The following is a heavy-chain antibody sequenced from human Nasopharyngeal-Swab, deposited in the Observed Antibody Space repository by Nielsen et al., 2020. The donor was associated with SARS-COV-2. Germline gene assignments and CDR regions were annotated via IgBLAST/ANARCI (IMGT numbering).Heavy chain of an antibody. V-gene: IGHV3-48*02. CDR3: ARQDVATSP. CDR2: ISSSSSTI. J-gene: IGHJ5*02. D-gene: IGHD5-12*01. CDR1: GFTFSSYS. Sequence: GESLKISCAASGFTFSSYSMNWVRQAPGKGLEWVSYISSSSSTIYYADSVKGRFTISRDNAKNSLYLQMNSLRDEDTAVYYCARQDVATSPWGQGTLVTASS.